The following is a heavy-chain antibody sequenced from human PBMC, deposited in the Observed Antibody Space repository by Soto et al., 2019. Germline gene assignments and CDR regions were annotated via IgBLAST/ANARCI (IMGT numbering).Heavy chain of an antibody. CDR2: ISAYNGNT. Sequence: AASVKVSCKASGYTFTSYGISWVRQAPGQGLEWMGWISAYNGNTNYAQKLQGRVTMTTDTSTSTAYMELRSLRSDDTAVYYCARVESPGPDGDLDYWGQGTLVTVSS. J-gene: IGHJ4*02. CDR3: ARVESPGPDGDLDY. V-gene: IGHV1-18*01. D-gene: IGHD4-17*01. CDR1: GYTFTSYG.